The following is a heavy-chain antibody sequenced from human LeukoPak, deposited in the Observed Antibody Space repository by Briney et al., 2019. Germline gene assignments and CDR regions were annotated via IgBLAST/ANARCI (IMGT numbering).Heavy chain of an antibody. D-gene: IGHD3-22*01. CDR1: GGSISSYY. V-gene: IGHV4-59*01. Sequence: PSETLSLTCTVSGGSISSYYWSWIRQPPGKGLEWIGYIFYTGTTNYNPSLKSRVTISVDSSKNQFSLKLSSVTAADTAVYYCARYDGSGPTFDYWGQGTLVTASS. CDR2: IFYTGTT. CDR3: ARYDGSGPTFDY. J-gene: IGHJ4*02.